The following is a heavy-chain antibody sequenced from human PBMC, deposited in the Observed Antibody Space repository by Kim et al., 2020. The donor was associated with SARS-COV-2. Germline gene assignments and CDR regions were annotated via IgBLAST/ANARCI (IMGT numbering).Heavy chain of an antibody. J-gene: IGHJ4*02. Sequence: ASVKVSCKASGYTFTSHAINWVRQAPGQGLEWMGWINTNTGNPMYAQGFTGRFVFSLDTSVSTAYLQISSLKAEDTAVYYCARPVYYYASRGYKTYHFDYWGQGALVTVSS. D-gene: IGHD3-22*01. CDR3: ARPVYYYASRGYKTYHFDY. V-gene: IGHV7-4-1*02. CDR1: GYTFTSHA. CDR2: INTNTGNP.